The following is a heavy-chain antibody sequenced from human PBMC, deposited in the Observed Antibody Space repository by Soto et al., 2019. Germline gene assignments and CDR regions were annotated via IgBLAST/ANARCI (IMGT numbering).Heavy chain of an antibody. D-gene: IGHD3-22*01. CDR2: IHYSGST. V-gene: IGHV4-59*01. CDR3: ARDLHYYDSSESYGMDV. Sequence: PSETLSLTWTVSDCSISGYYLIWIRPPPGKGLEWIGYIHYSGSTNYNPSLKSRVTISVDTSKNQFSLKLSSVTAADTAVYYCARDLHYYDSSESYGMDVWGQGTKVTVSS. CDR1: DCSISGYY. J-gene: IGHJ6*02.